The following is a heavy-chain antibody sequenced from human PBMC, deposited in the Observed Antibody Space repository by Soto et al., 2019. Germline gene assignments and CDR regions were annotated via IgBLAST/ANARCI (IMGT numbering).Heavy chain of an antibody. J-gene: IGHJ5*02. V-gene: IGHV4-30-4*08. CDR1: GGSISSGDYY. Sequence: SETLSLTCTVSGGSISSGDYYWSWNRQVPKKGLEWIGYIYYSGSTYYNPSLKSRVTMSVDTSKNQFSLKLSSVTAVDTAVYYCARAGTARNWFDPWGQGTLVTVSS. D-gene: IGHD3-10*01. CDR3: ARAGTARNWFDP. CDR2: IYYSGST.